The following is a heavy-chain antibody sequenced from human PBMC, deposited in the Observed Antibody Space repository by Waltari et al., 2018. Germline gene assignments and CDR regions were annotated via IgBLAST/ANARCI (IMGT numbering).Heavy chain of an antibody. V-gene: IGHV4-59*11. D-gene: IGHD4-17*01. Sequence: LVKPSETLSLTCTASGGSISRHYCRWIRQPPGKGLDRFGYIYYSGSTNYNPSLKSRVTISVDTSKNQFSLKLSSVTAADTAVYYCARARGYGDYGPFDYWGQGTLVTVSS. CDR2: IYYSGST. CDR3: ARARGYGDYGPFDY. CDR1: GGSISRHY. J-gene: IGHJ4*02.